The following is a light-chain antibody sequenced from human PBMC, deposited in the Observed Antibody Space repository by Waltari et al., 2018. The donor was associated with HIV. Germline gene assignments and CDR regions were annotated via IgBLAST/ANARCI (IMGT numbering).Light chain of an antibody. CDR1: QSISSY. CDR2: GAS. CDR3: QQSYSTPYT. V-gene: IGKV1-39*01. J-gene: IGKJ2*01. Sequence: DIQMTQSPSSLSASVGDGVTITCRATQSISSYLNWYQQKLGAAPKLLIYGASTLQSGVPSRISGSGSGTDFTLTINNLQPEDFAIYYCQQSYSTPYTFCQGTKVEIK.